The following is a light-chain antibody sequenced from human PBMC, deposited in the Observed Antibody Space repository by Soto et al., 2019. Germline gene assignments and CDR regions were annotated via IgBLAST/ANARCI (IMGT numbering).Light chain of an antibody. V-gene: IGKV3D-20*02. CDR2: GAS. J-gene: IGKJ5*01. CDR3: QQRSNWIT. CDR1: QSVSNNY. Sequence: EIVMTQSPDTLSVSPGEGATLSCRASQSVSNNYLAWYQQKPGQAPRLLIYGASNRATGIPDRFSGSGSGTDFTLTISSLEPEDFAVYYCQQRSNWITFGQGTRLEIK.